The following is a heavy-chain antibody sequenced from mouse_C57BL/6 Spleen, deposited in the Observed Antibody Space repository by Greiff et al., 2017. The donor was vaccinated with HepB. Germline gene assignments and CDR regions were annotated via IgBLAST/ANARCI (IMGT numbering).Heavy chain of an antibody. CDR2: IRNKANGYTT. CDR1: GFTFTDYY. D-gene: IGHD4-1*01. J-gene: IGHJ2*01. CDR3: ARYKAGTGNYFDY. Sequence: DVMLVESGGGLVQPGGSLSLSCAASGFTFTDYYMSWVRQPPGKALEWLGFIRNKANGYTTEYSASVKGRFTISRDNSQSILYLQMNALRAEDSATYYCARYKAGTGNYFDYWGQGTTLTVSS. V-gene: IGHV7-3*01.